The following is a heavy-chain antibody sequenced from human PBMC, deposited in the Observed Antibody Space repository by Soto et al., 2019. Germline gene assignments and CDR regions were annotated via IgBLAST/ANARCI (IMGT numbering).Heavy chain of an antibody. CDR3: AKAAALGPWLKY. D-gene: IGHD6-13*01. J-gene: IGHJ4*02. Sequence: EVQLLESGGGLVQPGGSLRLSCEASGFTFSSCAMTWVRQAPGKGLEWVSAISVDGARTYYADSVKGRFTISRDKSKNTLFLQMNTLRVEDTAIYYCAKAAALGPWLKYWGQGTLVTVSS. V-gene: IGHV3-23*01. CDR1: GFTFSSCA. CDR2: ISVDGART.